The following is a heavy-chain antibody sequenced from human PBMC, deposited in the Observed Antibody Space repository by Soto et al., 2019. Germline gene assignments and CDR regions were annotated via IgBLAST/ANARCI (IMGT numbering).Heavy chain of an antibody. CDR1: GGSVSSVNYY. CDR3: ARGAPVELDY. Sequence: SETLSLTCTVSGGSVSSVNYYWSWIRQPPGKGLEWIGYIYYSGSTYYNPSLKSRVTISVDRSKNQFSLKLSSVTAADTAVYYCARGAPVELDYWGQGTPVTVSS. CDR2: IYYSGST. J-gene: IGHJ4*02. V-gene: IGHV4-61*01.